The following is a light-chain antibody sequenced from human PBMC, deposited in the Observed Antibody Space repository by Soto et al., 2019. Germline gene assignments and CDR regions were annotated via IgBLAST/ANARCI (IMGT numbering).Light chain of an antibody. Sequence: DIQMTQSPSSLSASVGDRVTITCRASQSISSYLNWYQQKPGKAPKLLIYAASSLQSGVPSRFSGIGSGTDFTLTISSLQPEDFATYYCQPSYSTPPSFGQGTKLEIK. CDR1: QSISSY. CDR3: QPSYSTPPS. J-gene: IGKJ2*01. CDR2: AAS. V-gene: IGKV1-39*01.